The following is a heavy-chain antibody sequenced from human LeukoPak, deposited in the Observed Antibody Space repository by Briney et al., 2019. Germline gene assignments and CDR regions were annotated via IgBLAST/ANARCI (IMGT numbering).Heavy chain of an antibody. J-gene: IGHJ6*03. Sequence: PGGSLRLSCAASGFTFSSYAMSWVRQAPGKGLEWVSAISGSGGSTYYADSVKGRFTISRDNSKNTLYLQMNSLRAEDTAVYYCARDRFVVVVDGATYYYYYMDVWGKGTTVTVSS. CDR1: GFTFSSYA. V-gene: IGHV3-23*01. CDR2: ISGSGGST. D-gene: IGHD2-15*01. CDR3: ARDRFVVVVDGATYYYYYMDV.